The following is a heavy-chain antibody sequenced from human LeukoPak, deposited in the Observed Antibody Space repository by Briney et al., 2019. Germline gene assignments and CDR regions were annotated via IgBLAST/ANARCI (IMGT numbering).Heavy chain of an antibody. J-gene: IGHJ6*02. CDR2: IIPIFGTA. CDR3: ARDTGYCSSTSCYLGGVQTPLSPYYYGMDV. Sequence: ASVKVSCKASGGTFSSYAISWVRQAPGQGLEWMGGIIPIFGTASYAQKFQGRVTITADESTSTAYMELSSLRSEDTAVYYCARDTGYCSSTSCYLGGVQTPLSPYYYGMDVWGQGTTVTVSS. D-gene: IGHD2-2*01. V-gene: IGHV1-69*01. CDR1: GGTFSSYA.